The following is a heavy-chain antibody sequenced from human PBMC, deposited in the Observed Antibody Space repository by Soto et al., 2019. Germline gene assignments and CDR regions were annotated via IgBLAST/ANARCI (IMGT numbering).Heavy chain of an antibody. CDR2: ISYSGDT. CDR1: GGSISNKNYY. CDR3: AGASIGVNHRFDY. Sequence: PSETLSLTCTVSGGSISNKNYYWSWIRQHPGKDLEWIGYISYSGDTDYNPSLKSRVAMSLDTSKNQFSLRLSSVTAADSAVYYCAGASIGVNHRFDYWGPGTLVTVSS. J-gene: IGHJ4*02. V-gene: IGHV4-31*03. D-gene: IGHD3-16*01.